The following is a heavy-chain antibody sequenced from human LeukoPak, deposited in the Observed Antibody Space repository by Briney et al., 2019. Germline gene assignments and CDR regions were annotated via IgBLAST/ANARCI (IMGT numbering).Heavy chain of an antibody. Sequence: ASVKVSCKSSGYTFTSKGISWVRQAPGEGLEWMGWISANSGNTNYAQKFQGRVTMNTDTSSSTVYMELRSLRSDDTALYYCARDNNYRFDYWGQGTLVTVPS. D-gene: IGHD5-24*01. CDR3: ARDNNYRFDY. CDR2: ISANSGNT. J-gene: IGHJ4*02. V-gene: IGHV1-18*01. CDR1: GYTFTSKG.